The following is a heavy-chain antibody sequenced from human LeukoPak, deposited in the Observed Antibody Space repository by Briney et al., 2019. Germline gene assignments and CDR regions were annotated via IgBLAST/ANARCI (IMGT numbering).Heavy chain of an antibody. CDR1: GFTFSSYS. D-gene: IGHD3-22*01. CDR2: ISSSSSYI. V-gene: IGHV3-21*01. J-gene: IGHJ3*02. Sequence: PGGSLRLSCAASGFTFSSYSMNWVRQAPGKGLEWVSSISSSSSYIYYADSVKGRFTISRDNAKNTLYLQMNSLRAEDTAVYYCARSWKGYYDSSGYYYVDAFDIWGQGTMVTVSS. CDR3: ARSWKGYYDSSGYYYVDAFDI.